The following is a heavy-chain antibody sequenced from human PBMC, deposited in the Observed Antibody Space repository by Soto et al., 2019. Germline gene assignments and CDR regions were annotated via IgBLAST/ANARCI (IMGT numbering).Heavy chain of an antibody. CDR3: ARAGISQAAAGSLDCCPIDS. CDR1: GFTVSSNY. J-gene: IGHJ4*02. Sequence: EVQLVESGGGLVQPGGSLRLSCAASGFTVSSNYMSWVRQAPGKGLERVSIIYSGGTTYYADYVKGRFTISRDNSKNTLYLQMNSLRDEDTAVYYCARAGISQAAAGSLDCCPIDSWGQGTLVTVSS. V-gene: IGHV3-66*01. D-gene: IGHD6-13*01. CDR2: IYSGGTT.